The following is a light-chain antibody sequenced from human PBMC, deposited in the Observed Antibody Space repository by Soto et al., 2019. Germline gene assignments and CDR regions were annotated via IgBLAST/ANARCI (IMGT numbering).Light chain of an antibody. CDR2: DSS. J-gene: IGKJ5*01. CDR1: QSVGSD. V-gene: IGKV3-15*01. CDR3: QQYDDWPIT. Sequence: EIVMTQSPATLSVSPGESATLSWRASQSVGSDLAWYQQKTGRAPRLLIHDSSTRAAGIPAGISGSGYGTDFNLTISSLQSEDFAIYYCQQYDDWPITFGQGTRLEIK.